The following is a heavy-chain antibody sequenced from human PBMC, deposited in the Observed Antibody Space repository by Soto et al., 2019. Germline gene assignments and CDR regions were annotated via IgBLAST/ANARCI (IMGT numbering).Heavy chain of an antibody. V-gene: IGHV3-9*01. CDR2: ISWNSGSI. CDR3: AKPLQNSYSSGWYFSIPQH. Sequence: PGGSLRLSCAASGFTFDDYAMHWVRQAPGKGLEWVSGISWNSGSIGYAGSVKGRFTISRDNAKNSLYLQMNSLRAEDTALYYCAKPLQNSYSSGWYFSIPQHWGQGTLVTVSS. J-gene: IGHJ1*01. D-gene: IGHD6-19*01. CDR1: GFTFDDYA.